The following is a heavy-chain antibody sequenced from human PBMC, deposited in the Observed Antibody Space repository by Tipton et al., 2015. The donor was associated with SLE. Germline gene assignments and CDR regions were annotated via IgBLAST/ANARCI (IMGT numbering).Heavy chain of an antibody. CDR3: ARVGSGNLCDP. Sequence: SLRLSCAASGFTFSSYGMHWVRQAPGKGLEWVAVIWYDGSNKYYADTVKGRFTISRDNSKNTLYLQMNSLRAEDTAVYYCARVGSGNLCDPWGQGTLVTVSS. D-gene: IGHD3-10*01. V-gene: IGHV3-33*08. J-gene: IGHJ5*02. CDR1: GFTFSSYG. CDR2: IWYDGSNK.